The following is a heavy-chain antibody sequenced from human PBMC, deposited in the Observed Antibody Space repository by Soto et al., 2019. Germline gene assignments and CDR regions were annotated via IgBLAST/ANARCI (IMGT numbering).Heavy chain of an antibody. CDR3: VRIRYQLPSSVLWLDP. Sequence: SETLSLTCAVYGGFLSESYWTWIRQPPGKGLEWIGEINHVGGTNHNPSLKSRVTMSVDTSQNQFSLRLISVTAADTAMYFCVRIRYQLPSSVLWLDPWGQGTPVTVSS. D-gene: IGHD3-16*01. V-gene: IGHV4-34*01. J-gene: IGHJ5*02. CDR1: GGFLSESY. CDR2: INHVGGT.